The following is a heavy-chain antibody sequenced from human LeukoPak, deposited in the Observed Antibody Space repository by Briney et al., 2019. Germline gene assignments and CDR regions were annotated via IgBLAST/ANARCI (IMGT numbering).Heavy chain of an antibody. D-gene: IGHD6-13*01. Sequence: VASVKVSCKASGYTFTSYGISWVRQAPGQGLEWMGWISAYNGNTNYAQKFQGRVTMTRTTSTNTAYMELSSLTSEDTAVYYCARDSRGAAAADDPFDFWGQGTMVTVST. J-gene: IGHJ3*01. CDR2: ISAYNGNT. CDR1: GYTFTSYG. V-gene: IGHV1-18*01. CDR3: ARDSRGAAAADDPFDF.